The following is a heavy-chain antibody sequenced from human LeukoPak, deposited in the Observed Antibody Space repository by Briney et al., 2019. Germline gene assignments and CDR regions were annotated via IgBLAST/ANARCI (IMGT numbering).Heavy chain of an antibody. J-gene: IGHJ6*02. V-gene: IGHV4-30-2*01. D-gene: IGHD3-9*01. CDR3: AREYFDWCRAGYYYGMDV. Sequence: NSSETLSLTCAVSGGSISSGGYYWSWVRQPPGKGLEWIGYIYHSGSTYYNPSLKSRVTISVDTSKNQFSLKLSSVTAADTAVYYCAREYFDWCRAGYYYGMDVWGQGTTVTVSS. CDR1: GGSISSGGYY. CDR2: IYHSGST.